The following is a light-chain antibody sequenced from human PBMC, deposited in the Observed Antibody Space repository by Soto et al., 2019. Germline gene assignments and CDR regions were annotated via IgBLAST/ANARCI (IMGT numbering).Light chain of an antibody. CDR3: QQYKDHVWT. Sequence: DIQMTQSPSTLPASVGDRVTISCRASQTFERWLAWYPQKPGKAPKLLISDVSTLERGVTSRFSGSGSATEFTLASSGLPSDDFATYYCQQYKDHVWTFGQGTKV. CDR2: DVS. J-gene: IGKJ1*01. V-gene: IGKV1-5*01. CDR1: QTFERW.